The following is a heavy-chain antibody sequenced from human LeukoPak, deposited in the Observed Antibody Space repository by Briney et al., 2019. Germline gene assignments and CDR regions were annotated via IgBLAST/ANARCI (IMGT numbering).Heavy chain of an antibody. Sequence: GGSLRLSCAASGFTVSSNYMSWVRQAPGKGLEWVSVIYSGGSTNYADSVKGRFTISRDNSKNTLYPQMNSLRAEDTAVYYCARDYWSGNYYYYYYMDVWGKGTTVTVSS. CDR2: IYSGGST. D-gene: IGHD3-3*01. CDR3: ARDYWSGNYYYYYYMDV. CDR1: GFTVSSNY. V-gene: IGHV3-66*02. J-gene: IGHJ6*03.